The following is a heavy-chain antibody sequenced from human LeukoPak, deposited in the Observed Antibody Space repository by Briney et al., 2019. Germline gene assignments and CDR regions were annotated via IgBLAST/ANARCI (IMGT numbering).Heavy chain of an antibody. Sequence: ASVKVSCKASGYTFTSYDINWVRQATGQGLEWMGWMNPNSGNTGYAQKFQGRVTMTRNTSISTAYMELSSLRSEDTAVYHCARGRPNIVVVPAAPYYYYYYMDVWGKGTTVTVSS. CDR1: GYTFTSYD. J-gene: IGHJ6*03. V-gene: IGHV1-8*01. CDR2: MNPNSGNT. CDR3: ARGRPNIVVVPAAPYYYYYYMDV. D-gene: IGHD2-2*01.